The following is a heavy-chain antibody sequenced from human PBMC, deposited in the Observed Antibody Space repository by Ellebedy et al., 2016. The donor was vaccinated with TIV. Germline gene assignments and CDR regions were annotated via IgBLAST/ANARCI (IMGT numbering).Heavy chain of an antibody. CDR1: GVSISSYY. Sequence: MPSETLSLTCTVSGVSISSYYWNWIRQPPGKGLEWVGYGDYSGSTNYNPSLKIRVTMSVDTSKNQFSLDLSSVTAADTAVYYWARLMADDYDILTGYYYYYYMDVWGKGTTVTVSS. CDR3: ARLMADDYDILTGYYYYYYMDV. J-gene: IGHJ6*03. V-gene: IGHV4-59*08. D-gene: IGHD3-9*01. CDR2: GDYSGST.